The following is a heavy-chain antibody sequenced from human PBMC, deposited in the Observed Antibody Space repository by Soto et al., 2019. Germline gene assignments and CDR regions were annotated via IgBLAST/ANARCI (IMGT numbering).Heavy chain of an antibody. CDR2: IIPIFGTA. Sequence: SVKVSCKASGGTFSSYAISWVRQAPGQGLEWMGGIIPIFGTANYAQKFQGRVTITADESTSTAYMELSSLRSEDTAVYYCARDTITIFGVVIIHGWFDHWGQGTLVTVSS. CDR1: GGTFSSYA. CDR3: ARDTITIFGVVIIHGWFDH. V-gene: IGHV1-69*13. J-gene: IGHJ5*02. D-gene: IGHD3-3*01.